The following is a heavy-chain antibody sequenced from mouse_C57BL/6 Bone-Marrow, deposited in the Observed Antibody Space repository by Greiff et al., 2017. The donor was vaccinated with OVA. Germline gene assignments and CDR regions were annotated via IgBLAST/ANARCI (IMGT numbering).Heavy chain of an antibody. CDR3: RRGYYFDY. V-gene: IGHV1-4*01. J-gene: IGHJ2*01. Sequence: QVQLQQSGAELARPGASVKMSCKASGYTFTSYTIHWVKQRPGKGLEWIGYIDPTNDYTNYNQKFKGKATLTADKSSSTAYMQLSSLTSEDSAVYYCRRGYYFDYWGQGNTLPVSA. CDR2: IDPTNDYT. CDR1: GYTFTSYT.